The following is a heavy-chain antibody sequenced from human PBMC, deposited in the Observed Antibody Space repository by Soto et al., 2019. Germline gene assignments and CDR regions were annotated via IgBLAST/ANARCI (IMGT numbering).Heavy chain of an antibody. V-gene: IGHV4-39*01. J-gene: IGHJ4*02. CDR3: ARHQYSSSWLDY. CDR1: GGSISSSSYY. D-gene: IGHD6-13*01. CDR2: IYYSGST. Sequence: SETLSLTCTVSGGSISSSSYYWGWIRQPPGKGLEWIGSIYYSGSTYYNPSLKSRVTISVDTSKNQFSLKLSSVTAADTAVYYCARHQYSSSWLDYWGQGTLVTAPQ.